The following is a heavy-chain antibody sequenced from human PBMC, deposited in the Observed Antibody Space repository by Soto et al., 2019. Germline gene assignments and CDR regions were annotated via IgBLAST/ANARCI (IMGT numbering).Heavy chain of an antibody. Sequence: QVQLVQSGAEVKKPGASVTVSCKATGYTFSNYYIHWVRQAPVQVLDLIGIINPNGGSTTYEKKFQGRVTITRDTSTNTVYMELSSLTSEDTALYYCARDGWFSALRIPFGLDVWGQGTTVTVSS. D-gene: IGHD3-3*01. CDR1: GYTFSNYY. CDR2: INPNGGST. J-gene: IGHJ6*02. V-gene: IGHV1-46*01. CDR3: ARDGWFSALRIPFGLDV.